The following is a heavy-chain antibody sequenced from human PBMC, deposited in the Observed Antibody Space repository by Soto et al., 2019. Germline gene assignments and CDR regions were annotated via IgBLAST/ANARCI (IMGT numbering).Heavy chain of an antibody. CDR1: GYTFTTYD. Sequence: QVQLVQSGAEVKKPGASVKVSCKASGYTFTTYDINWVRQATGQGLEWMGWMNPNSGNTGYAQKFQGRVTMTRNTSQSTAYMELSSLRSEDTAVYYCARGINYYDSGDDAFDIWGQGTMVTVSS. J-gene: IGHJ3*02. CDR3: ARGINYYDSGDDAFDI. V-gene: IGHV1-8*01. CDR2: MNPNSGNT. D-gene: IGHD3-10*01.